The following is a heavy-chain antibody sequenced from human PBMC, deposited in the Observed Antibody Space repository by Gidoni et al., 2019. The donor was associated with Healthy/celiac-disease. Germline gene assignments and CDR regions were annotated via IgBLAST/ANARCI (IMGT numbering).Heavy chain of an antibody. CDR1: GGSISSGGYY. CDR2: IYYSGST. V-gene: IGHV4-31*03. J-gene: IGHJ4*02. CDR3: ARETAPQGVGYGGSYYFDY. D-gene: IGHD4-17*01. Sequence: QVQLQESGPGLVKPSQTLSLTCTVSGGSISSGGYYWSWIRQHPGKGLEWIGYIYYSGSTYYNPSLKSRVTISVDTSKNQFSLKLSSVTAADTAVYYCARETAPQGVGYGGSYYFDYWGQGTLVTVSS.